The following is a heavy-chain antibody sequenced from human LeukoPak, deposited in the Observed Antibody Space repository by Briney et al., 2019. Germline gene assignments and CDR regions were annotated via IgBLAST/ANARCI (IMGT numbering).Heavy chain of an antibody. CDR2: IYDSETT. D-gene: IGHD6-13*01. Sequence: PSETLSLTCTVSGVSMGNHYWSWIRQPPGKGLEWIGYIYDSETTNYNPSLKSRVTMSLDTSKNQFSLKLSSVTAADTALYYCATRPGGSTWHGVFDFWSRGTLVTVSS. J-gene: IGHJ4*02. V-gene: IGHV4-59*11. CDR1: GVSMGNHY. CDR3: ATRPGGSTWHGVFDF.